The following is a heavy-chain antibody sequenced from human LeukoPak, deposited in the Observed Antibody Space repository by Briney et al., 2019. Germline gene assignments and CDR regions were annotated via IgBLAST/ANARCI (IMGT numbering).Heavy chain of an antibody. Sequence: GGSLRLSCAASGFTFSSYSMNWVRQAPGKGLEWVSYISSSSTIYYADSVKGRFTISRDNAKNSLYLQMNSLRAEDTAVYYCARDSGSYWGGYYFDYWGQGTLVTVSS. J-gene: IGHJ4*02. V-gene: IGHV3-48*01. CDR1: GFTFSSYS. CDR3: ARDSGSYWGGYYFDY. D-gene: IGHD1-26*01. CDR2: ISSSSTI.